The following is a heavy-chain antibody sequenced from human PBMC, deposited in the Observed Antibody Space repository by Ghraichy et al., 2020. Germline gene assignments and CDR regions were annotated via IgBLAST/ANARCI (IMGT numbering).Heavy chain of an antibody. Sequence: SETLSLTCTVSGGSISSGGYYWSWIRQHPGKGLEWIGYIYYSGSTYYNPSLKSRVTISVDTSKNQFSLKLSSVTAADTAVYYCARDLIGGGLPGNWFDPWGQGTLVTVSS. CDR2: IYYSGST. J-gene: IGHJ5*02. CDR3: ARDLIGGGLPGNWFDP. D-gene: IGHD1-26*01. CDR1: GGSISSGGYY. V-gene: IGHV4-31*03.